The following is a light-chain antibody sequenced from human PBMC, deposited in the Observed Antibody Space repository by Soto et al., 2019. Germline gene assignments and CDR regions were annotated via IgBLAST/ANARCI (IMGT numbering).Light chain of an antibody. CDR1: HTISTY. V-gene: IGKV1-39*01. J-gene: IGKJ4*01. CDR2: DAS. Sequence: DIQMTHSPSSLSASLGDRVTITFRASHTISTYLNWYQQRPGKAPKLLIYDASRLQNAVPSRFSGSGSGTSCTRTITSLQPEDFATYYWQHSYSTPRTVGGGTRVESK. CDR3: QHSYSTPRT.